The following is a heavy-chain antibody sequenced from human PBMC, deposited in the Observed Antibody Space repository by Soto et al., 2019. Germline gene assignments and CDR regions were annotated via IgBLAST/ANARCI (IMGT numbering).Heavy chain of an antibody. V-gene: IGHV1-8*01. J-gene: IGHJ5*02. CDR1: GYTFTSYD. D-gene: IGHD4-17*01. Sequence: QVQLVQSGAEVKKPGASVKVSCKASGYTFTSYDINWVRQATGQGLEYLGWMNPNSGNTAYVQKFQGRVTMTWDTSITTASMALSSLRSEDTAVYFCARGIKYGAYSRWFDPWGQGTLVTVSS. CDR2: MNPNSGNT. CDR3: ARGIKYGAYSRWFDP.